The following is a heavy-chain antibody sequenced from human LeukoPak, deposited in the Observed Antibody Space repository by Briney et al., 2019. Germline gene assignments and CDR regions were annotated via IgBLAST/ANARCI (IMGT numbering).Heavy chain of an antibody. V-gene: IGHV3-74*01. D-gene: IGHD2-15*01. CDR3: AKEKGVVVAPVDY. CDR1: GFTFSSYW. J-gene: IGHJ4*02. CDR2: INSDGSST. Sequence: GGSLRLSCAASGFTFSSYWMHWVRQAPGKGLVWVSRINSDGSSTSYADSVKGRFTISRDNAKNTLYLQMNSLRAEDTAIYYCAKEKGVVVAPVDYWGQGILVTVSS.